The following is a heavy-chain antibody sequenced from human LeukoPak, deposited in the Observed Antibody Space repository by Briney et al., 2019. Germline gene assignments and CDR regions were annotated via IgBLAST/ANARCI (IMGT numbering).Heavy chain of an antibody. J-gene: IGHJ5*02. CDR3: ARGPGELQNWFDP. Sequence: GGSPRLSCAASGFTVSSNYMSWVRQAPGKGLEWVSSISSSSSYIYYADSVKGRFTISRDNAKDSLYLQMNSLRAEDTAVYYCARGPGELQNWFDPWGQGTLVTVSS. CDR2: ISSSSSYI. D-gene: IGHD1-26*01. CDR1: GFTVSSNY. V-gene: IGHV3-21*01.